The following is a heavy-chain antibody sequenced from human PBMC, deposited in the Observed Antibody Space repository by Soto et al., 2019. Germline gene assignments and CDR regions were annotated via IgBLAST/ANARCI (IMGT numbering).Heavy chain of an antibody. CDR3: AFHDYVWGSYRHQFDY. J-gene: IGHJ4*02. Sequence: GGSLRLSCAASGFTFSSYWMHWVRQAPGKGLVWVSRINSDGSSTSYADSVKGRFTISRDKAKNTLYLQMNSLRAEDTAVYYCAFHDYVWGSYRHQFDYWGQGTLVTVSS. CDR2: INSDGSST. D-gene: IGHD3-16*02. CDR1: GFTFSSYW. V-gene: IGHV3-74*01.